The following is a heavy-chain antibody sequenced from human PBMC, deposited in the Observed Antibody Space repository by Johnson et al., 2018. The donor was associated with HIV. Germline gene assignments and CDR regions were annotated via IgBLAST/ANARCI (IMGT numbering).Heavy chain of an antibody. CDR2: ISYDGSNK. Sequence: VQLVESGGGVVQPGRSLRLSCAASGFTFSSYAMHWVRQAPGKGLEWVAVISYDGSNKYYADSVKDRFTISRDNSKNTLCLQMNSLRPEDTAVFYCARGKSVAARIGAFDIWGQGTMVTVSS. CDR3: ARGKSVAARIGAFDI. J-gene: IGHJ3*02. D-gene: IGHD6-6*01. CDR1: GFTFSSYA. V-gene: IGHV3-30-3*01.